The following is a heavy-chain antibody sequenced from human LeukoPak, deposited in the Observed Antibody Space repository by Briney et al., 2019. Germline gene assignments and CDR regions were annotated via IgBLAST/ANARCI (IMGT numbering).Heavy chain of an antibody. J-gene: IGHJ4*02. V-gene: IGHV3-30-3*01. D-gene: IGHD3-10*01. Sequence: GGSLRLSCAASGFTFSTYAMHWVRQAPGKGLEWVAVISYDGSNKYYADSVKGRFTISRDNSKNTLYLQMNSLRAEDTAVYYCARSGAGIGFFDYWGQGTLVTVSS. CDR3: ARSGAGIGFFDY. CDR1: GFTFSTYA. CDR2: ISYDGSNK.